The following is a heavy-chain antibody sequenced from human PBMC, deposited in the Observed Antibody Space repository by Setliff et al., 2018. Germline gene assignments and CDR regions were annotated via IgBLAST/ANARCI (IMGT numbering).Heavy chain of an antibody. CDR3: GSWSVVAAGTD. D-gene: IGHD2-15*01. V-gene: IGHV3-74*01. CDR2: INSDGSVT. Sequence: PGGSLRLSCAGSGFTFSSHWMYWVRQAPGKGLVWVSRINSDGSVTNYADSVRGRFIISRDNAKNTLYLQMNSLRDEDTAMYYCGSWSVVAAGTDWGQGTLVTVSS. CDR1: GFTFSSHW. J-gene: IGHJ4*02.